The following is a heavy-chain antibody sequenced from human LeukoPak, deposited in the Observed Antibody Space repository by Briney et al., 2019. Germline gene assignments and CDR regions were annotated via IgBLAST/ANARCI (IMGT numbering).Heavy chain of an antibody. CDR1: GDSVSRNNAG. D-gene: IGHD4-17*01. CDR2: TYYRSKWYS. Sequence: SQTLSLTCAIFGDSVSRNNAGWSWIRQSPSRGLEWLGRTYYRSKWYSDFAPSVTNRITINPDTSKNQFSLKLSSVTAADTALYYCATSGATTMTTWGGTWFDPWGQGTLVTVSS. V-gene: IGHV6-1*01. CDR3: ATSGATTMTTWGGTWFDP. J-gene: IGHJ5*02.